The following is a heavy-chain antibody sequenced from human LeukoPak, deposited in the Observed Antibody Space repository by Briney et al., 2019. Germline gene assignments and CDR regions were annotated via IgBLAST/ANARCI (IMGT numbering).Heavy chain of an antibody. D-gene: IGHD3-3*01. CDR3: AVIYDFWSDYRRDY. J-gene: IGHJ4*02. Sequence: SETLSLTCAVYGGSFSGYYWSWIRQPPGKGREWSGEINHSGSTKYNPSLKSRVTISVDTSKNQLSLKLSSVTAADTAVYYCAVIYDFWSDYRRDYWGQGTLVTVSS. CDR1: GGSFSGYY. V-gene: IGHV4-34*01. CDR2: INHSGST.